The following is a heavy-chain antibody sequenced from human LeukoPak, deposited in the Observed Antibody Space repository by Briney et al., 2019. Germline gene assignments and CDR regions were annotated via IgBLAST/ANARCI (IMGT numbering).Heavy chain of an antibody. D-gene: IGHD5-18*01. V-gene: IGHV4-59*12. CDR1: GGSISTYY. CDR3: ARLDTAMDTYYFDY. CDR2: IYYSGST. Sequence: SETLSLTCTVSGGSISTYYWSWIRQPPGKGLEWLGYIYYSGSTYYNPSLKSRVTISVDTSKNQFSLKLSSVTAADTAVYYCARLDTAMDTYYFDYWGQGTLVTVSS. J-gene: IGHJ4*02.